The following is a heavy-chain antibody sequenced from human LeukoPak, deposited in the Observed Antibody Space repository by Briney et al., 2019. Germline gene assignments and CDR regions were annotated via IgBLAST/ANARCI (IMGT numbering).Heavy chain of an antibody. CDR1: GGSFSGYY. Sequence: SETLSLTCAVYGGSFSGYYWSWIRQPPGKGLEWIGEINHSGSTNYNPSLKSRATISVDTSKNQFSLKLSSVTAADTAVYYCARAYSSGWYRPYGYWGQGTLVTVSS. D-gene: IGHD6-19*01. CDR2: INHSGST. CDR3: ARAYSSGWYRPYGY. J-gene: IGHJ4*02. V-gene: IGHV4-34*01.